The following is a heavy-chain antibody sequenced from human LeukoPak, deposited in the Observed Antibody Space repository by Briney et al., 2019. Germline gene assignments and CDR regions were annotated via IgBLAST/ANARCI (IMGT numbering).Heavy chain of an antibody. CDR1: GFTFSSYS. CDR2: ISSSGNFI. D-gene: IGHD4-17*01. CDR3: ARTSSVTPTPTFDS. J-gene: IGHJ4*02. V-gene: IGHV3-21*01. Sequence: GGSLRLSCAASGFTFSSYSMNWVRQAPGKGLEWVSSISSSGNFIYYPDSMKGRFTISRDNAKNSLFLQMNSLRAEDTAIYYCARTSSVTPTPTFDSWGQGTLVTVSP.